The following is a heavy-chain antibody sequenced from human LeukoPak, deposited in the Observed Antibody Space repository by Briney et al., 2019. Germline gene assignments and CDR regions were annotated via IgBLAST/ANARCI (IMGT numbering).Heavy chain of an antibody. CDR2: INHSGST. CDR3: ARGERFGVADY. J-gene: IGHJ4*02. V-gene: IGHV4-34*01. CDR1: GGSFSGYY. D-gene: IGHD3-3*01. Sequence: PSETLSLTCAVYGGSFSGYYWSWIRQPPGKGLEWIGEINHSGSTNYNPSLKSRVTISVDTSKSQFSLKLSSVTAADTAVYYCARGERFGVADYWGQGTLVTVSS.